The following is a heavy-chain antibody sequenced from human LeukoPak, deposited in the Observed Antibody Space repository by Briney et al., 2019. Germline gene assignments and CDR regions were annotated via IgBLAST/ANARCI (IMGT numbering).Heavy chain of an antibody. CDR3: AKTRPLDSSSWSHGDY. CDR2: ISGSGDST. J-gene: IGHJ4*02. Sequence: GGSLRLSCAASGFTFSSYAMSWVRQAPGKGLEWVSAISGSGDSTYYGDSVEGRFTISRDNSKNTLYLQMNSLRAEDTAVYYCAKTRPLDSSSWSHGDYWGQGTLVTVSS. D-gene: IGHD6-13*01. CDR1: GFTFSSYA. V-gene: IGHV3-23*01.